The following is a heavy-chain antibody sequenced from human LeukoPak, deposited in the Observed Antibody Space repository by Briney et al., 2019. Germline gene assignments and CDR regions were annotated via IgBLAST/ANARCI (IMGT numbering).Heavy chain of an antibody. D-gene: IGHD1-26*01. CDR2: VYGSGST. CDR1: GGSISGYY. V-gene: IGHV4-4*07. CDR3: ARDKVGTSYVDF. Sequence: SETLSLTCTVSGGSISGYYWSWIRQPAGKGLEWIGRVYGSGSTNYNPSLKSRLTVSLDTSKNQFSLRLSSVTAADTAIYYCARDKVGTSYVDFWGQGALVTGSS. J-gene: IGHJ4*02.